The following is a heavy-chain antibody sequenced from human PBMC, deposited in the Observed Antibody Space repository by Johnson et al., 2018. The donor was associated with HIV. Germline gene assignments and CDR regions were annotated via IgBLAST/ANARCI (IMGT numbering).Heavy chain of an antibody. J-gene: IGHJ3*02. CDR2: ISYDGSNK. V-gene: IGHV3-30*04. CDR1: GYTFSSYA. Sequence: QMLLVESGGGVVQPGRSLRLSCAASGYTFSSYAMHWVRQAPGKGLEWVAVISYDGSNKYYADSVKGRFTISRDNSKNTLYLQMNSLRAEDTAVYYCAKDRGGSYLLFGAFDIWGQGTMVTVSS. CDR3: AKDRGGSYLLFGAFDI. D-gene: IGHD1-26*01.